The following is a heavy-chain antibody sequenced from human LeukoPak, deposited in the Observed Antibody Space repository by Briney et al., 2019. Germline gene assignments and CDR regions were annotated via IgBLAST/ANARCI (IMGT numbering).Heavy chain of an antibody. V-gene: IGHV1-18*01. D-gene: IGHD2-21*02. Sequence: ASVKVSCKASGYTFTSYGISWMRQAPGQGLEWMGWISAYNGNTNYAQKLQGRVTMTTDTSTSTAYMELRSLRSDDTAVYYCARDGRVVVTAPNDYWGQGTLVTVSS. CDR1: GYTFTSYG. CDR2: ISAYNGNT. J-gene: IGHJ4*02. CDR3: ARDGRVVVTAPNDY.